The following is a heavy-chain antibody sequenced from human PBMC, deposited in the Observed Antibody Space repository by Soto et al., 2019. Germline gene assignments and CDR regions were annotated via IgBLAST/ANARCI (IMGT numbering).Heavy chain of an antibody. CDR2: INLDGREK. V-gene: IGHV3-7*05. Sequence: EGQLVESGGGLVQPGGSLRLSCQVSGFTFRSYWMTWVRRAPGKGLEWVANINLDGREKYYVDAVKGRFTISRDNAKNLLHLDLRDLRANATAVYYCARGEMAGNEVPGDWGQGTLVTVSS. CDR3: ARGEMAGNEVPGD. CDR1: GFTFRSYW. D-gene: IGHD1-1*01. J-gene: IGHJ1*01.